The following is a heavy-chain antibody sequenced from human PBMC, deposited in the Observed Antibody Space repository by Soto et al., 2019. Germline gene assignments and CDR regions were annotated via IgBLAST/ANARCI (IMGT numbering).Heavy chain of an antibody. V-gene: IGHV3-30*03. CDR3: AREKNSGYYRTVDS. D-gene: IGHD3-10*01. CDR1: GFSLSGHG. J-gene: IGHJ4*02. CDR2: VTYDDTER. Sequence: QVQLVASGGGVVQPGRSLSLSCEASGFSLSGHGLHWVRQAPGRGLEWVAVVTYDDTERHYPASVKGRFTSTRDTSKNTFYLQMYSLRVEDTAMYYCAREKNSGYYRTVDSWCQGPLVIVSS.